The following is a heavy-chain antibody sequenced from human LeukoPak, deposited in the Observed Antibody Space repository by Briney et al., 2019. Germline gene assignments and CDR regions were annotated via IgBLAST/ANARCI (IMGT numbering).Heavy chain of an antibody. J-gene: IGHJ5*02. Sequence: SETLSLTCAVYGGSFSGYYWSWIRQPPGKGLEWIGEINHSGSTNYNPSLKSRVTISVDTSKNQFSLKLSSVTAADTAVYYCARAGGYYGGVQNWFDPWGQGTLVTVSS. CDR1: GGSFSGYY. V-gene: IGHV4-34*01. CDR2: INHSGST. CDR3: ARAGGYYGGVQNWFDP. D-gene: IGHD1-26*01.